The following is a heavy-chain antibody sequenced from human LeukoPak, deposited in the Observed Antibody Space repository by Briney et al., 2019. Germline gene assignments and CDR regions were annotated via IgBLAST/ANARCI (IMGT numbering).Heavy chain of an antibody. CDR2: IYYSGST. D-gene: IGHD2-2*01. V-gene: IGHV4-39*01. CDR1: GGSISSSSYY. Sequence: SETLSLTCTVSGGSISSSSYYWGWIRQPPGQGLEWNGSIYYSGSTYYNPSLTSRVTTSVDTSKNHFSLRLSSVTAADTAVYYCARADIVVVPAATSSFDYWGQGTLVTVSS. CDR3: ARADIVVVPAATSSFDY. J-gene: IGHJ4*02.